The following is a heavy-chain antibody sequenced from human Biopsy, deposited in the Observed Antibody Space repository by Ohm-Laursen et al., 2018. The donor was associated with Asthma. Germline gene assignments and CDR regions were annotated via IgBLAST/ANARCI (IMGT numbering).Heavy chain of an antibody. J-gene: IGHJ6*02. CDR2: IYSGDNT. Sequence: SLRLSCAAFGFSVSTKYMSWVRQAPGKGLEWVSLIYSGDNTYYADSVKGRFTFSRDNSQNTLSLEMNSLRVEDTAVYYCARDLRSDNWNPWGMDVWGLGTTVTVAS. CDR3: ARDLRSDNWNPWGMDV. CDR1: GFSVSTKY. D-gene: IGHD1-20*01. V-gene: IGHV3-53*05.